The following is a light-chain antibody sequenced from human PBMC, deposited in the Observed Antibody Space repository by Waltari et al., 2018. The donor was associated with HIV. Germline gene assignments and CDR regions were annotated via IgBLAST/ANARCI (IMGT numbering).Light chain of an antibody. CDR3: SSYAGDYNLV. CDR1: SSDVGGYNY. J-gene: IGLJ3*02. CDR2: EVI. V-gene: IGLV2-8*01. Sequence: QSALTQPPSASGSPGQSVTISCSGTSSDVGGYNYVSWYQRHPGKVPKLLIYEVIKRPSGVPDRFFGSKSGNTASLTVSGLQAEDEADYFCSSYAGDYNLVFGGGTKLTVL.